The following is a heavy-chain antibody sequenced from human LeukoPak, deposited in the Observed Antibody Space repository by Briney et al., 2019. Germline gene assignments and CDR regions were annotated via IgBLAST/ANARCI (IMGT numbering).Heavy chain of an antibody. CDR2: INSNSGGT. D-gene: IGHD6-13*01. CDR3: ARKVGSSWFDY. CDR1: GYTFTGYY. V-gene: IGHV1-2*02. Sequence: ASVKVPCKASGYTFTGYYMHWVRQAPGQGLEWMGWINSNSGGTNYAQKFQGRVTMTRDTSISTAYMELSRLRSDDTAVYYCARKVGSSWFDYWGQGTLVTVSS. J-gene: IGHJ4*02.